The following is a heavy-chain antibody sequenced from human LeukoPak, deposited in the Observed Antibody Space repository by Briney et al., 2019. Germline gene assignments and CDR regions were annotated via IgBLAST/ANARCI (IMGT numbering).Heavy chain of an antibody. D-gene: IGHD6-19*01. J-gene: IGHJ4*02. CDR1: GGSISSYY. V-gene: IGHV4-59*01. CDR2: IYYSGST. Sequence: SETLSLTCTVSGGSISSYYWSWIRQPPGKGLEWIGYIYYSGSTNYNPSLKSRVTISVDTSKNQFSLKLSSVTAADTAVYYCAVNLYSSGWYSDYWGQGTLVTVSS. CDR3: AVNLYSSGWYSDY.